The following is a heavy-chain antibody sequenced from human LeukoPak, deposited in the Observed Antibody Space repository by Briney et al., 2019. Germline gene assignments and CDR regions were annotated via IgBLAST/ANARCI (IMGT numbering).Heavy chain of an antibody. D-gene: IGHD2-2*01. CDR1: GFIFSTFW. V-gene: IGHV3-30-3*01. J-gene: IGHJ4*02. Sequence: GGSLRLSCAASGFIFSTFWMHWVRQAPGKGLEWVAVISYDGSNKYYADSVKGRFTISRDNSKNTLYLQMNSLRAEDTAVYYCAREIVVVPAAIRGSFDYWGQGTLVTVSS. CDR2: ISYDGSNK. CDR3: AREIVVVPAAIRGSFDY.